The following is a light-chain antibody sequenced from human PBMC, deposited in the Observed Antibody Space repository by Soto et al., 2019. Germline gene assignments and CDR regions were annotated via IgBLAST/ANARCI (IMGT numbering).Light chain of an antibody. CDR2: EIN. V-gene: IGLV2-14*01. J-gene: IGLJ1*01. CDR1: SSDVGGYKF. Sequence: QSVLTQPASVSGSPGQSITISCTGTSSDVGGYKFVSWYQQHPGKAPKLKIYEINTRPSGVSNRVSGSKSGNTASLTISGLQAEDEADYYCSSYTSSTTLVFGTGTRSPS. CDR3: SSYTSSTTLV.